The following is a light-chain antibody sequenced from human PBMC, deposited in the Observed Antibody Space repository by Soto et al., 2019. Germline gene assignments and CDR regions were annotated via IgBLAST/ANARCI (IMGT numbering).Light chain of an antibody. Sequence: TQSPATLSVYPGERATLSCRASQSVSGNLAWYQQKPGQAPRHLLYGASSRATGIPNRFRGSGAGTDFTLTISRLEPEDFAVYYCQQYGNSPQTFGQGTKV. CDR3: QQYGNSPQT. V-gene: IGKV3-20*01. CDR2: GAS. CDR1: QSVSGN. J-gene: IGKJ1*01.